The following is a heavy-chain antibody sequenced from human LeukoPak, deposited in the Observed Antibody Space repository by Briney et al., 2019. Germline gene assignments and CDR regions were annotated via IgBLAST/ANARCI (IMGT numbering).Heavy chain of an antibody. V-gene: IGHV3-21*01. CDR1: GFTFSSYG. CDR2: IS. J-gene: IGHJ3*02. CDR3: ARASSGTQDAFDI. Sequence: PGGSLRLSCAASGFTFSSYGMNWVRQAPGKGLEWVSSISNAGSVKGRFTISRDNAKNSVYLQMNSLRAEDTAVYYCARASSGTQDAFDIWGQGTMVTVSS. D-gene: IGHD1-26*01.